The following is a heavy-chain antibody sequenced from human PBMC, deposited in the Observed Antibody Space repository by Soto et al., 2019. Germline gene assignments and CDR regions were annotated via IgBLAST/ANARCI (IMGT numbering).Heavy chain of an antibody. CDR2: ISSSSSYI. V-gene: IGHV3-21*01. CDR1: GFTFSSYS. CDR3: ARDHTIPHAITCTRPNWFDP. J-gene: IGHJ5*02. Sequence: GGSLRLSCAASGFTFSSYSMNWVRQAPGKGLEWVSSISSSSSYIYYADSVKGRFTISRDNAKNSLYLQMNSLRAEDTAVYYCARDHTIPHAITCTRPNWFDPWGQGTLVTVSS. D-gene: IGHD2-21*01.